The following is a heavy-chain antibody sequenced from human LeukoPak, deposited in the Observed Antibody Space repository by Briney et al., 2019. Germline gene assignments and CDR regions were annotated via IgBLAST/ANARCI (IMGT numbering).Heavy chain of an antibody. CDR3: ARDTYYYDSSGPKDYYYYGMDV. D-gene: IGHD3-22*01. CDR2: ISAYNGNT. CDR1: GYTFTSYG. V-gene: IGHV1-18*01. J-gene: IGHJ6*02. Sequence: ASVKVSCKAAGYTFTSYGISWVRQAPGQGLEWMGWISAYNGNTNYAQKLQGRVTMTIDTSTSTAYMELRSLRSDDTAVYYCARDTYYYDSSGPKDYYYYGMDVWGQGTTVTVSS.